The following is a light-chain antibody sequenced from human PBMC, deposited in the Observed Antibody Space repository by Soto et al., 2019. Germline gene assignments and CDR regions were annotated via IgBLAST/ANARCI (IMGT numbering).Light chain of an antibody. CDR3: QQSFSTPRT. Sequence: DIQMTQSPPTLSASVGDRVTITCRASQTISTWMAWYQQKPGKAPKLLIYGASSLQSGVPSRFSGSGSETDFTLTISSLQPEDFGTYYCQQSFSTPRTFGQGTKVDI. V-gene: IGKV1-39*01. J-gene: IGKJ1*01. CDR2: GAS. CDR1: QTISTW.